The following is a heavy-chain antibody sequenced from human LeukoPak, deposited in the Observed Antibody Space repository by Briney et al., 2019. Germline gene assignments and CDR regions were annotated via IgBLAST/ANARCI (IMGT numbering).Heavy chain of an antibody. J-gene: IGHJ4*02. CDR1: GSTFSTSS. V-gene: IGHV3-7*01. Sequence: GGSLRLSCAASGSTFSTSSMNWVRQAPGKGLEWVANIKQDGSEKYYVDSVKGRFTISRDNAKNSLYLQMNSLRAEDTAVYYCARVAGTTLFDYWGQGTLVTVSS. D-gene: IGHD6-19*01. CDR3: ARVAGTTLFDY. CDR2: IKQDGSEK.